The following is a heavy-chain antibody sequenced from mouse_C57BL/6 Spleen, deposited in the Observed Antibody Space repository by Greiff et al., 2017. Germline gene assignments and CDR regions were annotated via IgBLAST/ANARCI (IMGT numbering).Heavy chain of an antibody. J-gene: IGHJ3*01. Sequence: VQLQQSGAELVRPGASVTLSCKASGYTFTDYEMHWVKQTPVHGLEWIGAIDPETGGTAYNQKFKGKAILTAEKSSSTAYMELRSLTSEDSAVYYCTRDSYEGPAWFAYWGQGTLVTVSA. CDR1: GYTFTDYE. D-gene: IGHD2-12*01. CDR2: IDPETGGT. V-gene: IGHV1-15*01. CDR3: TRDSYEGPAWFAY.